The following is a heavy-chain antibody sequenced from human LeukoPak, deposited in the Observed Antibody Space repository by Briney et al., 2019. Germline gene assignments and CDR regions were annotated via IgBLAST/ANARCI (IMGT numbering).Heavy chain of an antibody. D-gene: IGHD4-17*01. J-gene: IGHJ3*02. Sequence: GGSLTLSCAASGFTVSKHYMSWVRQAPGTGLEWVSVVYPAGSTYYADSVKARFTMSRDNSRNTMYLQVNSLRAEDTAVYYCARVVVEQGRSDAFDIWGQGTLVTVSS. CDR1: GFTVSKHY. CDR3: ARVVVEQGRSDAFDI. V-gene: IGHV3-66*01. CDR2: VYPAGST.